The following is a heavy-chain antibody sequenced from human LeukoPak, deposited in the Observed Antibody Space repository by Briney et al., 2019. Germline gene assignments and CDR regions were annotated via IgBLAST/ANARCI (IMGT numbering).Heavy chain of an antibody. V-gene: IGHV4-34*01. CDR1: GGSFSGYY. CDR3: ARGSYWFGELSWGMDV. Sequence: SETLSLTCAVYGGSFSGYYWSWIRQPPGKGLEWIGEINHSGSTNYNPSLKSRVTVSVDTSKNQFSLKLSSVTAADTAVYYCARGSYWFGELSWGMDVWGQGTTVTVSS. J-gene: IGHJ6*02. CDR2: INHSGST. D-gene: IGHD3-10*01.